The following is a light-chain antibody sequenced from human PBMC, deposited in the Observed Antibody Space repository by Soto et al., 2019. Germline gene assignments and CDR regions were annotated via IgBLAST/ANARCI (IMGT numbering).Light chain of an antibody. CDR3: QQYGSSPLWT. CDR1: QSISSSY. CDR2: GAS. J-gene: IGKJ1*01. V-gene: IGKV3-20*01. Sequence: DTVLTQSPGTLSLSPGERATLSCRASQSISSSYLAWYQQKPDQAPRLLIYGASNRATGIPDRFSGSGSGTDFTLTISRLEPEDFEVYYCQQYGSSPLWTFGQGTKVEIK.